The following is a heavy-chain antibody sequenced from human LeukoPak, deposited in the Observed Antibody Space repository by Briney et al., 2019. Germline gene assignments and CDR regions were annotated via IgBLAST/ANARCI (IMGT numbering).Heavy chain of an antibody. CDR1: GYTFTGYY. CDR3: ARRTYNWNYYFDY. D-gene: IGHD1-7*01. Sequence: ASVKVSCKASGYTFTGYYMHWVRQAPGQGLEWMGRINPNSGGANYAQKFQGRVTMTRDTSISTAYMELSRLRSDDTAVYYCARRTYNWNYYFDYWGQGTLVTVSS. J-gene: IGHJ4*02. V-gene: IGHV1-2*06. CDR2: INPNSGGA.